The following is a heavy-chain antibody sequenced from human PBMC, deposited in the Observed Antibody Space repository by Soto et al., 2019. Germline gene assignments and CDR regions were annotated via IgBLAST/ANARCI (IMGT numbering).Heavy chain of an antibody. J-gene: IGHJ6*04. D-gene: IGHD6-19*01. CDR1: GGTFSSYA. Sequence: SAKLSCKASGGTFSSYAISCVRQAPGQGLEWMGGIIPIFGTANYAQKFQGRVTITADKSTSTAYMELSSLGSEDTAVYYCASPQWLVRRGYYYGMEVSGKGNTVIVSS. CDR3: ASPQWLVRRGYYYGMEV. CDR2: IIPIFGTA. V-gene: IGHV1-69*06.